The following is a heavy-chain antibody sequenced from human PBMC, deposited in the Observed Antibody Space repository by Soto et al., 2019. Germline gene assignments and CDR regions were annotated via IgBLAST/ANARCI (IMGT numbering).Heavy chain of an antibody. CDR3: AREGD. V-gene: IGHV3-30-3*01. J-gene: IGHJ4*02. CDR2: ISYDGSNK. CDR1: GFTFSTYA. Sequence: QVQLVESGGGVVQPGRSLRLSCAASGFTFSTYAMHWVRQAPGKGLEWVAVISYDGSNKYYADSVKGRFTISRDNSKNTLYLQLHIIRAEDAAVYYCAREGDWGQGTLVTVSS.